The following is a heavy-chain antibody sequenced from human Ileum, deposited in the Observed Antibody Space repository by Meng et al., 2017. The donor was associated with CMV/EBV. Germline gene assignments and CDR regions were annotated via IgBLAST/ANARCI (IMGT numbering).Heavy chain of an antibody. CDR2: IYPGDSDT. CDR1: GYDFSTYW. Sequence: SCKGSGYDFSTYWIAWVRQMPGKGLEWMGIIYPGDSDTRYSPSFQGHITISVDKSINTAYLQWSSLKASDTAIYFCARSGSLTSGSQYWGQGTLVTVSS. J-gene: IGHJ4*02. CDR3: ARSGSLTSGSQY. D-gene: IGHD3-22*01. V-gene: IGHV5-51*01.